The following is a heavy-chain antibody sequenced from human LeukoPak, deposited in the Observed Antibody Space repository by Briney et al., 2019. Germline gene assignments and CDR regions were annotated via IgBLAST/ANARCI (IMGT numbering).Heavy chain of an antibody. CDR3: ARDGSSSGWY. CDR1: GFTFSSHG. CDR2: ISPNGGIT. Sequence: GGSLRLSCAASGFTFSSHGMNWVRQAPGKGLEWVSGISPNGGITYYTDSVKGRFTISRDNSKNTVSLQMNSLRAEDTAVYYCARDGSSSGWYWGQGTLVTVSS. J-gene: IGHJ4*02. V-gene: IGHV3-23*01. D-gene: IGHD6-19*01.